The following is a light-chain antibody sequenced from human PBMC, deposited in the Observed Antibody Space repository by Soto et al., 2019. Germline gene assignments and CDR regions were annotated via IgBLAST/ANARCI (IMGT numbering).Light chain of an antibody. CDR2: SAS. V-gene: IGKV2-28*01. CDR1: QSLLHSSGYNY. Sequence: DIVMTQSPLSLPVTPGEPASISCKSSQSLLHSSGYNYLDWYLQKPGQSPRLLIHSASNRASGVPDRFSGSGSGTDFTLKISRVEAEDVGVYYCMQALQTPPYTFGQGTRLEIK. CDR3: MQALQTPPYT. J-gene: IGKJ2*01.